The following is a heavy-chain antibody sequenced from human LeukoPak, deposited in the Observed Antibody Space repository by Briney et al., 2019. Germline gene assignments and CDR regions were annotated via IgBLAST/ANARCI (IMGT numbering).Heavy chain of an antibody. Sequence: GGSLRLSCAASGFIFSSYAMHCVRQVPGRGLEWVAVISSDGNNKYADSVKGRFTISRDNSKNTLYLQMNRLRVEDMAVYYCAGYCIGTNCPPGSRFDPWGQGTLVTVSS. V-gene: IGHV3-30-3*01. CDR3: AGYCIGTNCPPGSRFDP. CDR2: ISSDGNNK. D-gene: IGHD2/OR15-2a*01. J-gene: IGHJ5*02. CDR1: GFIFSSYA.